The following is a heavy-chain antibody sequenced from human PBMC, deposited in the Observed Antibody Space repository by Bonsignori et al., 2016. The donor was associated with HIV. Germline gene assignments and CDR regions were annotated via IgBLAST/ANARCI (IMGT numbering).Heavy chain of an antibody. Sequence: SETLSLTCTVSGGSISSYYWSWDPAARRKGLEWIGRIYTSGSTNYNPSLKSRVTMSVDTSKNQFSLKLSSVTAADTAVYYCARDLVGAKDYWGQGTLVTVSS. V-gene: IGHV4-4*07. D-gene: IGHD1-26*01. CDR3: ARDLVGAKDY. CDR1: GGSISSYY. J-gene: IGHJ4*02. CDR2: IYTSGST.